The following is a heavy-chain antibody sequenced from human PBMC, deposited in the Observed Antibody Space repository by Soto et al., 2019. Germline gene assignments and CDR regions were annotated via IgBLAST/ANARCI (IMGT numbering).Heavy chain of an antibody. D-gene: IGHD2-2*02. CDR2: TYYRSKWYN. Sequence: PSQTLSLTCAISGDSVSSNSAAWNWIRQSPSRGLEWLGRTYYRSKWYNGYAVSVKSRITINPDTSKNQFSLQLNSVTPEDTAVYYCARDTPLWLVVVPAAIRNYYYYGMDVWGQGTTVTVSS. CDR1: GDSVSSNSAA. V-gene: IGHV6-1*01. J-gene: IGHJ6*02. CDR3: ARDTPLWLVVVPAAIRNYYYYGMDV.